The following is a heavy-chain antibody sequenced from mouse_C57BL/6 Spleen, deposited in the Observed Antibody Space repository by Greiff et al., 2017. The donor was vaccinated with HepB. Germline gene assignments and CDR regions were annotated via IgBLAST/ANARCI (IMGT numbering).Heavy chain of an antibody. Sequence: QVQLQQSGAELVKPGASVKLSCKASGYTFTSYWMQWVKQRPGQGLEWIGEIDPSDSYTNYNQKFKGKATLTVDTSSSTAYMQLSSLTSEDSAVYYCARQHYGSSYPAWFAYWGQGTLVTVSA. D-gene: IGHD1-1*01. CDR1: GYTFTSYW. CDR3: ARQHYGSSYPAWFAY. V-gene: IGHV1-50*01. CDR2: IDPSDSYT. J-gene: IGHJ3*01.